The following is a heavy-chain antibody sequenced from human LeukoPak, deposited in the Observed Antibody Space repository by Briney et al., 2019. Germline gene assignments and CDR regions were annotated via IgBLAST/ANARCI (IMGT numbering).Heavy chain of an antibody. D-gene: IGHD3-16*01. J-gene: IGHJ6*03. Sequence: PSQTLSLTCAVYGVSFSGYYWSWIRHPPGNGLEWIEEINHNGNTNYNPSLKSRVTISVDTSKNRFSLKLSCVTAADPAVYYCARSSPVPRLGRYYYYMDVWGKGTTVTISS. CDR2: INHNGNT. CDR1: GVSFSGYY. V-gene: IGHV4-34*01. CDR3: ARSSPVPRLGRYYYYMDV.